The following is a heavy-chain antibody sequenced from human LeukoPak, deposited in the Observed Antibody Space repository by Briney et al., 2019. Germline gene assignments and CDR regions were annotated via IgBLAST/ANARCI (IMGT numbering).Heavy chain of an antibody. J-gene: IGHJ4*02. CDR3: ARAVGGLLDY. CDR1: GFTLSNYW. D-gene: IGHD2-15*01. CDR2: VSSDGATT. V-gene: IGHV3-74*01. Sequence: GGSLRLSCAVPGFTLSNYWIHWVRQAPGKGLVWVSLVSSDGATTTYADSVKGRFTISRDNVKSTVYLQMSSLRAEDTAVYYCARAVGGLLDYWGQGTLVTVSS.